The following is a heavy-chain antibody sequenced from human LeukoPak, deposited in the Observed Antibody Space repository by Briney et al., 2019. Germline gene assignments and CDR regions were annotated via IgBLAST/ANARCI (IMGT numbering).Heavy chain of an antibody. CDR3: TTVDRVVSPSQFYGMDV. CDR1: GFTFSNAW. J-gene: IGHJ6*02. V-gene: IGHV3-15*01. Sequence: PGGSLRLSCAAPGFTFSNAWMSWVRQAPAKGLEWVGRITSKPEGGTTDCAAPVKDRFIISRDDSRNTLYLQMNSLKTEDTAVYYCTTVDRVVSPSQFYGMDVWGQGTTVTVSS. CDR2: ITSKPEGGTT.